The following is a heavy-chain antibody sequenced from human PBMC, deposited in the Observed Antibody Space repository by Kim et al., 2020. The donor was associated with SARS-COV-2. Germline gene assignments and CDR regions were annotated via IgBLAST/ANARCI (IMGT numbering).Heavy chain of an antibody. Sequence: GGSLRLSCAASGFTFSSYAMSWVRQAPGKGLEWVSAISGSGGSTYYADSVKGRFTISRDNSKNTLYLQMNSLRAEDTAVYYCAKDEGGSSWYPGTYYYYGMDVWGQGTTVTVSS. CDR1: GFTFSSYA. J-gene: IGHJ6*02. CDR2: ISGSGGST. V-gene: IGHV3-23*01. D-gene: IGHD6-13*01. CDR3: AKDEGGSSWYPGTYYYYGMDV.